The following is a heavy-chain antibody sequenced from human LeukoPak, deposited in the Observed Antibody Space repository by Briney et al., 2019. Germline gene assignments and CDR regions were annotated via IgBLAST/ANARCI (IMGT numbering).Heavy chain of an antibody. V-gene: IGHV3-21*01. CDR1: GFSFSSYS. D-gene: IGHD4-23*01. Sequence: GGSLRLSCAASGFSFSSYSMNWVRQAPGKGLEWVSSISTSSIYIYYADSVKGRFTISRDNAKNSLYLQMNSLRAEDTAVYYCARGQDTVVTSRDAFDIWGQGTMVTVSS. CDR2: ISTSSIYI. J-gene: IGHJ3*02. CDR3: ARGQDTVVTSRDAFDI.